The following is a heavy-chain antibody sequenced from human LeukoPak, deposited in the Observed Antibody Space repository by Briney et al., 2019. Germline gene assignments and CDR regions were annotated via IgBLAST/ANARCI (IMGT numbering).Heavy chain of an antibody. J-gene: IGHJ4*02. CDR2: IKQDGSEK. D-gene: IGHD6-13*01. Sequence: GGSLRLSCAASGFTFSTYWMSWVRQAPGKGLEWVANIKQDGSEKYYLDSVKGRFTISRDNAKNSLYLQMNSLRAEDTAVYFCAREAAAGIDYWGQGTLVTVSS. V-gene: IGHV3-7*01. CDR3: AREAAAGIDY. CDR1: GFTFSTYW.